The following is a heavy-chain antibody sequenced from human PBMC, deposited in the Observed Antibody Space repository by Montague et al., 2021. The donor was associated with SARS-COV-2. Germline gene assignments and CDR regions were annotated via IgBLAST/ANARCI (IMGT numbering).Heavy chain of an antibody. Sequence: SETLSLTCTVSGGSISSYYWSWIRQPPGKGLEWIGYIYYSGSTNYNPSLKSRVTISVDTSKNQFSLKLSSVTAADTAVYYCAREREGYSSSWYLDYWGQGTLVTVSS. CDR3: AREREGYSSSWYLDY. J-gene: IGHJ4*02. D-gene: IGHD6-13*01. V-gene: IGHV4-59*01. CDR1: GGSISSYY. CDR2: IYYSGST.